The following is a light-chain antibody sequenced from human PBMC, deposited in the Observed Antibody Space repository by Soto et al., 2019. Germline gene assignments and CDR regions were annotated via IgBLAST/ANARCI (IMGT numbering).Light chain of an antibody. CDR3: QQYRSWPRT. CDR2: GAT. CDR1: QNVFSD. V-gene: IGKV3-15*01. Sequence: EILLTQSPATLSVSPGETATLSCSASQNVFSDLAWYQQKPGQAPRLLVYGATTRATDAPAKFRGSGSGTEFSLTISSLQSEDFATYYCQQYRSWPRTFGQGSKVEI. J-gene: IGKJ1*01.